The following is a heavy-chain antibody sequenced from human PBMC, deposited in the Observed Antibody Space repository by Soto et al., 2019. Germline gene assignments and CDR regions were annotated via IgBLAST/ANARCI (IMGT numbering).Heavy chain of an antibody. D-gene: IGHD3-3*01. CDR1: GYTFTSYG. Sequence: ASVKVSFKASGYTFTSYGISWVRQAPGQGLEWMGWISAYNGNTNYAQKLQGRVTMTTDTSTSTAYMELRSLRSDDTAVYYCARGGYYDCFCSCNYHYYLLTFCGQGTSV. V-gene: IGHV1-18*01. CDR3: ARGGYYDCFCSCNYHYYLLTF. CDR2: ISAYNGNT. J-gene: IGHJ6*02.